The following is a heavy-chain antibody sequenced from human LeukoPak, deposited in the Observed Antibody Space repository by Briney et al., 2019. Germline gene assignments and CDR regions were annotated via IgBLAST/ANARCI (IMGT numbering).Heavy chain of an antibody. D-gene: IGHD2-2*01. V-gene: IGHV3-30*02. Sequence: GGSLRLSCAASGFTFSSYGMHWVRQAPGKGLEWVAFIRYDGSNKYYADSVKGRFTISRDNSKNTLYLQMNSLRAEDTAVYYCAKAYQLVPPYYFDYWGREPWSPSPQ. J-gene: IGHJ4*02. CDR2: IRYDGSNK. CDR1: GFTFSSYG. CDR3: AKAYQLVPPYYFDY.